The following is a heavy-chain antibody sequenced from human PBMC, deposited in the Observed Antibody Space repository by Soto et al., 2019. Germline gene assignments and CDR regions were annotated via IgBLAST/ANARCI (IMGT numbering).Heavy chain of an antibody. CDR1: AGSINTHY. D-gene: IGHD6-19*01. J-gene: IGHJ4*02. V-gene: IGHV4-59*11. Sequence: QVQLQESGPGLVKPSETLSLTCTVSAGSINTHYWSWIRQPPGKGLEWIGYIYYSGSTDYNPSLKSRVTISVDSSKNQFSLKLTSVTAADTGVYYCARESYYSGWFDYWGQGILFTVSS. CDR3: ARESYYSGWFDY. CDR2: IYYSGST.